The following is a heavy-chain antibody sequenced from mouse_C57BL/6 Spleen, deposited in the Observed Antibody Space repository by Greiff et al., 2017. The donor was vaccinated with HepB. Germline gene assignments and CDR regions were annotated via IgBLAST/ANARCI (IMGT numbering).Heavy chain of an antibody. CDR3: ARRGDYYAMDY. CDR1: GFTFSDYY. V-gene: IGHV5-16*02. Sequence: EVQLVESEGGLVQPGSSMKLSCTASGFTFSDYYMAWVRQVPEKGLEWVANINYDGSSTYYLDSLKSRFIISRDNAKNILYLQMSSLKSEDTATYYCARRGDYYAMDYWGQGTSVTVSS. J-gene: IGHJ4*01. CDR2: INYDGSST.